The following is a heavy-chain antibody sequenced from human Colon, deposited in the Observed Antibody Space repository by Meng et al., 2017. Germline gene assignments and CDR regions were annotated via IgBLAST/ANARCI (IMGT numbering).Heavy chain of an antibody. CDR3: GHRRGMFTTGGLFAP. Sequence: TLIVPGLTLGKPTETLALTFVYSGVSLSTSGAGVGWILQLQGKALEWLAVIDWSDEKRYSQTLKNRLTITKDTSKNQVVLTVTNKDTVDTATYYCGHRRGMFTTGGLFAPWGQGTLVTVSS. CDR1: GVSLSTSGAG. J-gene: IGHJ5*02. D-gene: IGHD1-1*01. CDR2: IDWSDEK. V-gene: IGHV2-5*01.